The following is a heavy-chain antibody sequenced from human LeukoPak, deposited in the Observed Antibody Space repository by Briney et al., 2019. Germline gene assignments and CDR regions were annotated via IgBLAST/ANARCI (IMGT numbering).Heavy chain of an antibody. D-gene: IGHD3-10*01. CDR3: TSSIGSGSYYSLIIFDY. J-gene: IGHJ4*02. CDR2: IKSKTDGGTT. Sequence: PGGSLRLSCAASGFTFSNAWMSWVRQAPGKRLEWVGRIKSKTDGGTTDYAAPVKGRFTISRDDSKNTLYLQMNSLKTEDTAVYYCTSSIGSGSYYSLIIFDYWGQGTLVTVSS. CDR1: GFTFSNAW. V-gene: IGHV3-15*01.